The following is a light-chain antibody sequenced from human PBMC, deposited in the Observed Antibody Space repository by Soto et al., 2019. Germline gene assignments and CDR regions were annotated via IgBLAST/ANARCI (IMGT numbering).Light chain of an antibody. CDR2: GAS. V-gene: IGKV3-20*01. Sequence: IVLTQSPDTLSLSPGERATLSCRASQTVSITYLTWSPQQPGQAHRLRSFGASKRATGIPDRFSGSGSGRDFTLTISGLEPEDFAVYYWQQYGSSPLISFGQGTRREI. J-gene: IGKJ5*01. CDR3: QQYGSSPLIS. CDR1: QTVSITY.